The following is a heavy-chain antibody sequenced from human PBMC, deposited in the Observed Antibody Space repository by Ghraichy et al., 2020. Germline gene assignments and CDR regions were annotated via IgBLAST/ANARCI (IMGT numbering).Heavy chain of an antibody. V-gene: IGHV4-39*07. CDR3: ARWVSELGIAVAGTQFGFDY. J-gene: IGHJ4*02. D-gene: IGHD6-19*01. Sequence: SETLSLTFTVFGGSISSSSYYWGWIRQPPGKGLEWIGSIYYSGSTYYNPSLKSRVTISVDTSKNQFSLKLSSVTAADTAVYYCARWVSELGIAVAGTQFGFDYWGQGTLVTVSS. CDR1: GGSISSSSYY. CDR2: IYYSGST.